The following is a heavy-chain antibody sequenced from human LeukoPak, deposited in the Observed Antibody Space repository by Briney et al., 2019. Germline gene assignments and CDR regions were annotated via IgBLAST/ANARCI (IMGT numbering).Heavy chain of an antibody. V-gene: IGHV3-7*01. CDR3: ARADSRGSIFDY. D-gene: IGHD3-22*01. Sequence: PGGSLKLSCAASEFIFSNYWMTWVRQAPGKGLEWVANINHDGSETYYVDSVKGRFTISRDNTKNSLYLQMNSPRVEDTAMYYCARADSRGSIFDYWGQGSQVTVSS. J-gene: IGHJ4*02. CDR1: EFIFSNYW. CDR2: INHDGSET.